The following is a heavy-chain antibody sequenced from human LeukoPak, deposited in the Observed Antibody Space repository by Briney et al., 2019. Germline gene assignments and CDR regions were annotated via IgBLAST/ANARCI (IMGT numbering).Heavy chain of an antibody. V-gene: IGHV3-74*01. CDR1: GFTFSSYW. CDR2: INSDGSST. CDR3: ARGDGYAQRD. D-gene: IGHD5-12*01. J-gene: IGHJ4*02. Sequence: RSGGSLRLSCAASGFTFSSYWMHWVRQAPGKGLVWVSRINSDGSSTSYADSVKGRLTISRDNAKNTLYLQMNSLRVEDTAVYYCARGDGYAQRDWGQGTLVTVPS.